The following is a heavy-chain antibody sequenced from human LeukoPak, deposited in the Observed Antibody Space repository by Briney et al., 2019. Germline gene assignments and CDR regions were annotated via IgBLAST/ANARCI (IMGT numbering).Heavy chain of an antibody. CDR3: ARSSASKNYYYYGMDV. Sequence: GGSLRLSCAASGFTLSSYGMHWVRQAPGKGLEWVAVIWYDGSNKYYADSVKGRFSISRDNSKNTLYLQMNSLRAEDTAVYYCARSSASKNYYYYGMDVWGQGTTVTVSS. CDR1: GFTLSSYG. V-gene: IGHV3-33*01. D-gene: IGHD4-4*01. J-gene: IGHJ6*02. CDR2: IWYDGSNK.